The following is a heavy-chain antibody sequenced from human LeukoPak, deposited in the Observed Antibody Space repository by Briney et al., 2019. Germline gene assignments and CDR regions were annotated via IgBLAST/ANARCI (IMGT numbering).Heavy chain of an antibody. D-gene: IGHD6-13*01. Sequence: PGGSLRLSCAASGFTFSSYSMNWVRQAPGKGLEWVSYISSSSSTIYYADSVKGRFTISRDNAKNSLYLQMNSLRAEDTALYYCVKDGGRDTAAAYYWGQGTLVSVSS. CDR3: VKDGGRDTAAAYY. CDR2: ISSSSSTI. V-gene: IGHV3-48*01. J-gene: IGHJ4*02. CDR1: GFTFSSYS.